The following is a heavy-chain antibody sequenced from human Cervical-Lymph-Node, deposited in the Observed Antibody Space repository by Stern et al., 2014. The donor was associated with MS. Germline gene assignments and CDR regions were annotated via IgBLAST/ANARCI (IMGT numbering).Heavy chain of an antibody. CDR3: ARLSSGLDY. V-gene: IGHV4-61*08. Sequence: QVQLQESGPGLVKPSETLSLTCTVSGGSVSSGDYYWNWIRQTPGKGLEWIGYIYYRGNTNYSPSLKSRAAISADTSKNQFSLRLTSVTAADTAVYYCARLSSGLDYWGQGALVSVST. D-gene: IGHD3-10*01. CDR1: GGSVSSGDYY. J-gene: IGHJ4*02. CDR2: IYYRGNT.